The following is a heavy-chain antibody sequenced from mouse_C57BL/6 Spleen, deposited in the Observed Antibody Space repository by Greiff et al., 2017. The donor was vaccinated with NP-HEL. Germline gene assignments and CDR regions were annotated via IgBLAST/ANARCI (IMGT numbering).Heavy chain of an antibody. J-gene: IGHJ4*01. CDR1: GYTFTSYW. CDR3: AKEGDYGSNYAMDY. D-gene: IGHD1-1*01. Sequence: QVQLQQPGAELVRPGSSVKLSCKASGYTFTSYWMAWVKQRPGQGLEWIGNIYPSDSETHYNQKFKDKATLTVDKSSSTAYMQLSSLASEDSAVYYCAKEGDYGSNYAMDYWGQGTSVTVSS. CDR2: IYPSDSET. V-gene: IGHV1-61*01.